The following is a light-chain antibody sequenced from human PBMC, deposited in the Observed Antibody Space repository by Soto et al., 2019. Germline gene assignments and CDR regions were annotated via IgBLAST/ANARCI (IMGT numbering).Light chain of an antibody. J-gene: IGLJ1*01. V-gene: IGLV1-44*01. CDR1: SSNIGTKT. CDR2: SNN. Sequence: QSVLTQPPSASGTPGQRVTISCSGSSSNIGTKTVNWYQQLPGTAPKLLIYSNNQRPSGVSDRFSVSKSGTSASLAISGLQSEDEADYYCAAWDDSLNGYVFGTGTKVTVL. CDR3: AAWDDSLNGYV.